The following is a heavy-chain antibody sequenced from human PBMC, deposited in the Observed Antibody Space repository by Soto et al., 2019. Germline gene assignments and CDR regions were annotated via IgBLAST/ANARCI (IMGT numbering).Heavy chain of an antibody. CDR3: TSRAHGTFEGRFVPFYGMDV. J-gene: IGHJ6*02. Sequence: AXESLKISFQTAGYIFTNYWIAWVRQVPGEGPEWMGIIHPWDADIRYSPSVQGQVTISADESIGTAYLQWGSLKAADTAIYYCTSRAHGTFEGRFVPFYGMDVWGQGTTVNVSS. V-gene: IGHV5-51*01. CDR1: GYIFTNYW. CDR2: IHPWDADI. D-gene: IGHD3-16*01.